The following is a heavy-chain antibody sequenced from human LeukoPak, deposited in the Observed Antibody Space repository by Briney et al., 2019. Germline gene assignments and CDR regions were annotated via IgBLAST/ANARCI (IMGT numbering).Heavy chain of an antibody. CDR1: GDTVASNSAA. D-gene: IGHD1-26*01. CDR2: TYYGSRWNN. V-gene: IGHV6-1*01. CDR3: AREGLLLFDY. J-gene: IGHJ4*02. Sequence: SQTLLLTCAISGDTVASNSAAWNWIRQSPSRGLEWLGRTYYGSRWNNDYAVSVKGRITINADTSKNEISLHLNSVTPGDTAVYYCAREGLLLFDYWGQGTLVTVSS.